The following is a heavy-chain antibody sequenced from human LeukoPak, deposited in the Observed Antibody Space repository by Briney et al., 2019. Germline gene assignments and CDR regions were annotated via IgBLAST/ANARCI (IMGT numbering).Heavy chain of an antibody. CDR1: GFTFSSYW. CDR2: IKQDGSEK. Sequence: GGSLRLSCAASGFTFSSYWMSWVRQAPGKGLEWVANIKQDGSEKYYVDSVKGRFTISRDNAKNSLYLQMNSLRVEDTAVYYCTTDSSGYYYYYYGMDVWGQGTTVTVSS. D-gene: IGHD3-22*01. J-gene: IGHJ6*02. CDR3: TTDSSGYYYYYYGMDV. V-gene: IGHV3-7*03.